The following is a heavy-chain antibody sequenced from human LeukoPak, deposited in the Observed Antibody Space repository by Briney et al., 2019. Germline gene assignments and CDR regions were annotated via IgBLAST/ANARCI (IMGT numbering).Heavy chain of an antibody. V-gene: IGHV3-48*01. CDR2: ISSSSSTI. CDR1: GFTFSSYS. Sequence: GGSLRLSCAASGFTFSSYSMNWVRQAPGKGLEWVSYISSSSSTIYYADSVKGRFTISRDNSKNTLYLQMNSLRAEDTAVYYCAKDHSSGWSFDYWGQGTLVTVSS. D-gene: IGHD6-19*01. CDR3: AKDHSSGWSFDY. J-gene: IGHJ4*02.